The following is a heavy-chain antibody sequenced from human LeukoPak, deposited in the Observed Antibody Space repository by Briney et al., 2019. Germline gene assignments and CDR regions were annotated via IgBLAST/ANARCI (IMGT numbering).Heavy chain of an antibody. V-gene: IGHV4-30-2*01. Sequence: SETLSLTCAVSGGSISSGGYSWSWIRQPPGKGLEWLGYIYHSGSTYYNPSLKSRVTISVDRSKNQFSLKLSSVTAADTAVYYCARGSITIFGVVNYGMDVWGQGTTVTVSS. J-gene: IGHJ6*02. CDR1: GGSISSGGYS. CDR3: ARGSITIFGVVNYGMDV. CDR2: IYHSGST. D-gene: IGHD3-3*01.